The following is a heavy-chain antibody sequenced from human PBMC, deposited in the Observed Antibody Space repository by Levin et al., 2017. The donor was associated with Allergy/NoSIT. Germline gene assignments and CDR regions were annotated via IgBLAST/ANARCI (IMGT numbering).Heavy chain of an antibody. V-gene: IGHV3-23*01. CDR2: ISGSGGST. CDR3: ANGEAFGGAPFDY. D-gene: IGHD3-16*01. J-gene: IGHJ4*02. CDR1: GFTFSSYA. Sequence: GESLKISCAASGFTFSSYAMSWVRQAPGKGLEWVSAISGSGGSTYYADSVKGRFTISRDNSKNTLYLQMNSLRAEDTAVYYCANGEAFGGAPFDYWGQGTLVTVSS.